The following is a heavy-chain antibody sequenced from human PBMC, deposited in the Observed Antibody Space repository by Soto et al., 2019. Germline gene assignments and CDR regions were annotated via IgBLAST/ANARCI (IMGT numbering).Heavy chain of an antibody. CDR2: IIPIFGTA. J-gene: IGHJ3*02. CDR1: GGTFSNYA. D-gene: IGHD6-19*01. Sequence: QVQLVQSGAEVKKPGSSVKVSCKASGGTFSNYAISWVRQAPGQGLEWMGVIIPIFGTANYAQKFQGRVTITADESTSTAYMELSSLRSEDTAVYYCARASQQWLRVDAFDIWGQGTMVTVSS. V-gene: IGHV1-69*01. CDR3: ARASQQWLRVDAFDI.